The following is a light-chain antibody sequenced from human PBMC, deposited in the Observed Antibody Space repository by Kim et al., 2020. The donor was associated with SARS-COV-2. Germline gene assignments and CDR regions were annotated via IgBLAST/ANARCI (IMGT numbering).Light chain of an antibody. CDR3: QAWDSSTADV. CDR2: QDS. V-gene: IGLV3-1*01. Sequence: SYELTQPPSVSVSPGQTASITCSGDKLGDKYACWYQQKPGQSPVLVIYQDSKRPSGFPERFSGSNSGNTATLTISGTQAMDEADYYCQAWDSSTADVFGT. CDR1: KLGDKY. J-gene: IGLJ1*01.